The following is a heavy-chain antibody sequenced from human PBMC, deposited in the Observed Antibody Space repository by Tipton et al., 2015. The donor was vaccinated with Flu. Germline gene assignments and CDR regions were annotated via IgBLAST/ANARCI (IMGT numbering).Heavy chain of an antibody. CDR3: ARHTGDSVRGVIDY. CDR2: IYHSGTT. V-gene: IGHV4-38-2*01. J-gene: IGHJ4*02. Sequence: TLSLTCSVSGDSIRSAYYWGWVRWPPGKGLEWIGTIYHSGTTYYNPSPKSRLTISVDTSKNQFSLRLSSVTAADTAVYYCARHTGDSVRGVIDYWGQGTLVTVSS. D-gene: IGHD3-10*02. CDR1: GDSIRSAYY.